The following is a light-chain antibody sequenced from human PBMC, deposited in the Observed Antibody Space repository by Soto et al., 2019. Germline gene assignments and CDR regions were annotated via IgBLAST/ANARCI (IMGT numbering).Light chain of an antibody. CDR2: GAS. J-gene: IGKJ4*01. CDR3: QQYNNWPLT. V-gene: IGKV3-15*01. CDR1: QSVSSN. Sequence: TLSVSPGERATLSCRASQSVSSNLAWYQQKPGQAPRLLIYGASTRATGIPARFSGSGSGTEFTLTISSLQSEDFAVYYCQQYNNWPLTFGGGTKVDIK.